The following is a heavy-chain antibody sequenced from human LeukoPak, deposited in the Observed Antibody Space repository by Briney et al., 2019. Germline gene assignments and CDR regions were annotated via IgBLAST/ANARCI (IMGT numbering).Heavy chain of an antibody. J-gene: IGHJ4*02. Sequence: SETLSLTCSVSGGSISSGGYYWSWIRQHPGKGLEWIGYIYYSGSTYYNPSLKSRVTISVDTSKNQFSLKLSSVTAADTAVYYCARSAQYGYFDYWGQGTLVTVSS. CDR1: GGSISSGGYY. D-gene: IGHD2-2*01. CDR2: IYYSGST. V-gene: IGHV4-31*03. CDR3: ARSAQYGYFDY.